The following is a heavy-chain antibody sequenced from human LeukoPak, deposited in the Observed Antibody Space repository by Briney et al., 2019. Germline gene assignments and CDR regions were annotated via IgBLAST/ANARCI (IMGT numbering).Heavy chain of an antibody. CDR1: GFTFSTYS. Sequence: PGGSLRLSCAASGFTFSTYSVNWVRQAPGKGLEWVSSISSSSNYIYYADSVKGRFTIFRDNAKNSVYLQMNSLRAEDTAVYYCARDESVDAFDIWVQGTMVTVSS. J-gene: IGHJ3*02. CDR3: ARDESVDAFDI. D-gene: IGHD4-17*01. V-gene: IGHV3-21*01. CDR2: ISSSSNYI.